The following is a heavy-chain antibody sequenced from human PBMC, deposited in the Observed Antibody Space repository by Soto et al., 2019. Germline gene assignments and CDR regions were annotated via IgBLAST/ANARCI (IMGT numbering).Heavy chain of an antibody. D-gene: IGHD2-2*02. V-gene: IGHV1-69*08. Sequence: QVQLVQSGAEVKKPGSSVKVSCKASGGTFSSYTISWVRQAPGQGLEWMGRIIPILGIANYAQKFQGRVTITADKSTSTAYMGLSSLRSEDTAVYYCARDDCSSTSCYKDYYYYMDVWGKGTTVTVSS. CDR3: ARDDCSSTSCYKDYYYYMDV. CDR1: GGTFSSYT. J-gene: IGHJ6*03. CDR2: IIPILGIA.